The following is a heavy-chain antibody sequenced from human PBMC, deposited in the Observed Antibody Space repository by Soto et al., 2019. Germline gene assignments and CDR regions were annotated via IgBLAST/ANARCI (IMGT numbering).Heavy chain of an antibody. J-gene: IGHJ4*02. CDR2: IYCSGST. CDR1: GGSISSGGCY. V-gene: IGHV4-31*03. D-gene: IGHD3-16*01. CDR3: ARRILFGSALEY. Sequence: SEALSLTCPVSGGSISSGGCYLSCLLQHPGKGLEWIGYIYCSGSTYYNPSLKSRVTISVDTSKNQFSLKLSSVTAADTAVYYCARRILFGSALEYWGQGTLVTVSS.